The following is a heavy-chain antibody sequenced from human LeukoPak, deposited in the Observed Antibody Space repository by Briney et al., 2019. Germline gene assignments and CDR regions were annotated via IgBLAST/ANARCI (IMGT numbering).Heavy chain of an antibody. V-gene: IGHV3-23*01. CDR3: AKDSWFDP. CDR2: ISGSGGST. Sequence: PGGSLRLSCVVSGFIFSNYAMSWVRQAPGKGLGWVSAISGSGGSTYYADPVKGRFTISRDNSKNTLYLQMNSLRAEDTAVYYCAKDSWFDPWGQGTLVTVSS. CDR1: GFIFSNYA. J-gene: IGHJ5*02.